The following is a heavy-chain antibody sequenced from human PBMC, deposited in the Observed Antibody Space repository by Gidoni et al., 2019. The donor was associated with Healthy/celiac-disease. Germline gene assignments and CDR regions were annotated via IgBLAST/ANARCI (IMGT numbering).Heavy chain of an antibody. V-gene: IGHV3-30*03. J-gene: IGHJ4*02. D-gene: IGHD1-26*01. CDR3: ARGRWELPTFDY. Sequence: QVQLVESGGGVVQPGRSLRISCAASGFPFSSYGMHWVRQAPGEGLEWVAVISYDGSNKYYADSVKCRFTISRDNSKNTLYLQMNSLRAEDTAVYYCARGRWELPTFDYWGQGTLVTVSS. CDR2: ISYDGSNK. CDR1: GFPFSSYG.